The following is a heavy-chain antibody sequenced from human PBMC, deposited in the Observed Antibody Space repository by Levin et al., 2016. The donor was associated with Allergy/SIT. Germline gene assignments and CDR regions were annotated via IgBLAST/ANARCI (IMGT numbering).Heavy chain of an antibody. Sequence: GGSLRLSCAASGFTFSIYGMHWVRQAPGKGLEWVAVIWSVGGDKYYADSVKGRFTVSRDNSKNTLYLQINSLRAEDTAVYYCARDYCSNTSCYYDYYYMDVWGRGTMVTVSS. V-gene: IGHV3-33*01. CDR3: ARDYCSNTSCYYDYYYMDV. J-gene: IGHJ6*03. D-gene: IGHD2-2*01. CDR1: GFTFSIYG. CDR2: IWSVGGDK.